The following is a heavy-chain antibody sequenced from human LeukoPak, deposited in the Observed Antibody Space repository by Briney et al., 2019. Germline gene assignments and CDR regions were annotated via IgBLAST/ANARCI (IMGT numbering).Heavy chain of an antibody. Sequence: GGSLRLSCAASGLTVSANCMSWVRQTPGQGLEWVSSIYSDSDTYYTNSVKGRFTISRDNSKNRVYLQMNTLTAEDTARYYCASGPFTRIVGSFDFWGPGTLVTVSS. J-gene: IGHJ4*03. CDR1: GLTVSANC. CDR2: IYSDSDT. D-gene: IGHD3-22*01. CDR3: ASGPFTRIVGSFDF. V-gene: IGHV3-53*01.